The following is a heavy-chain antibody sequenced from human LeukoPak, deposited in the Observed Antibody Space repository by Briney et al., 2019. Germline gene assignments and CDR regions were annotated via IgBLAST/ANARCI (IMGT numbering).Heavy chain of an antibody. CDR2: ISWNSGSI. J-gene: IGHJ3*02. V-gene: IGHV3-9*01. Sequence: GRSLRLSCAASGFTFDDYAMHWVRHAPGKGLEWVSGISWNSGSIGYADSVKGRFTISRDNAKNSLYPQMNSLRAEDTALYYCAKDIFQYYYDSSGYYSDAFDIWGQGTMVTVSS. D-gene: IGHD3-22*01. CDR1: GFTFDDYA. CDR3: AKDIFQYYYDSSGYYSDAFDI.